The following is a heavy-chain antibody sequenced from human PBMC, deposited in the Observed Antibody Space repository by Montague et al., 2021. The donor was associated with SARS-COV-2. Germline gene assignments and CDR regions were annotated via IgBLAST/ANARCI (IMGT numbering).Heavy chain of an antibody. CDR2: VHYTGST. CDR1: GDSISSYY. J-gene: IGHJ5*02. Sequence: SETLSLTCEVSGDSISSYYWSWIRQSPGKGLEWIGYVHYTGSTEYNPSLKSRASISADASKNSLSLSLASVTAADTAVYYCAREQDWASHFDLWGQGILVTVSS. V-gene: IGHV4-59*01. D-gene: IGHD3/OR15-3a*01. CDR3: AREQDWASHFDL.